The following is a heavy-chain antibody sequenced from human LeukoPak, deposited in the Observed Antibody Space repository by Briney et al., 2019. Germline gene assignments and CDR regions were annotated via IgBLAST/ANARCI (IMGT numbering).Heavy chain of an antibody. D-gene: IGHD3-10*01. CDR3: ATRRYGSGRFDY. J-gene: IGHJ4*02. V-gene: IGHV4-39*01. Sequence: SDTLVNPCSGSGGSISSNSYSWGWFRQPPGKGLEWIGSIFYSGVTYDNPSLKSRVTISIDTSNNQFSLKLRSVTAADTAVYYCATRRYGSGRFDYWGQGTLVTVSS. CDR1: GGSISSNSYS. CDR2: IFYSGVT.